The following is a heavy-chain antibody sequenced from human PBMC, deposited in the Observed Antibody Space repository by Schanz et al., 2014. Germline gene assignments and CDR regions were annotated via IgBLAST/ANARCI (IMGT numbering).Heavy chain of an antibody. J-gene: IGHJ3*01. CDR1: GITFSGYS. CDR3: ERDYESALPPPRHDAFDV. Sequence: EVQLVESGGGLAQPGGSLRLSCAASGITFSGYSMNWVRQAPGKGLEWVSYISGSSSTKYYADSVKGRFTISRDNGKNSLDLKMNSVRAEDTAVYFCERDYESALPPPRHDAFDVWGQGTVVTVSS. V-gene: IGHV3-48*01. D-gene: IGHD3-22*01. CDR2: ISGSSSTK.